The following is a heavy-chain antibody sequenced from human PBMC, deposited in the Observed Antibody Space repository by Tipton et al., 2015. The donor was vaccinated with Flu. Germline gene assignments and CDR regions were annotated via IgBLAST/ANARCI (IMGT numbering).Heavy chain of an antibody. CDR3: ARDPSLGMPDYFDS. J-gene: IGHJ4*02. V-gene: IGHV3-23*01. Sequence: SLRLSCAASGFTFTSYGMSWVRQAPGKGLEWVSTIVDRGDNTYYADSVRGRFSISRDTSKNTLYLQMQSLRAEDTAIYYCARDPSLGMPDYFDSWGQGILVTASS. D-gene: IGHD2-2*01. CDR2: IVDRGDNT. CDR1: GFTFTSYG.